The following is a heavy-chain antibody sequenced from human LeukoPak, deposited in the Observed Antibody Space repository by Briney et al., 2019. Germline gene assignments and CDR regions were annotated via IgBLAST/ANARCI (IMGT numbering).Heavy chain of an antibody. Sequence: PSETLSLTCSVSGGSMNDNYLTWIRQAPGKGLEWIGYISNSGTTDYNPSPKSRVTMSVDTSKNEFSLKLTSVTAADTAMYYCARVVRGAVTSNWFDPWGQGTLVTVSS. V-gene: IGHV4-59*01. CDR1: GGSMNDNY. CDR3: ARVVRGAVTSNWFDP. CDR2: ISNSGTT. D-gene: IGHD4-17*01. J-gene: IGHJ5*02.